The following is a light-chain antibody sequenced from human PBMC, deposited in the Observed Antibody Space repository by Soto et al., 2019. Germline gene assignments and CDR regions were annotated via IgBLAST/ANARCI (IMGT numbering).Light chain of an antibody. CDR3: SSYTSISTQV. V-gene: IGLV2-14*01. Sequence: QSVLTQPASVSGSPGQSITISYTGTSSDVGGYNYVSWYQQHPGKVPKLMIYEVNNRPSGVSDRFSGSKSGNTASLTISGLQAEDEADYYCSSYTSISTQVLGGGTKLTVL. J-gene: IGLJ3*02. CDR1: SSDVGGYNY. CDR2: EVN.